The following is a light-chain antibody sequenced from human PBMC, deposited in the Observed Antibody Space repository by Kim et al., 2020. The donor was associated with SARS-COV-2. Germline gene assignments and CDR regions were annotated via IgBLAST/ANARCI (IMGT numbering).Light chain of an antibody. V-gene: IGLV3-21*02. CDR1: NNGSKS. Sequence: PGQTAPISCGGSNNGSKSVHWYHQKPGQAPVLVVHSNVARPSGIPERFSGATSGNTATLPIGRVEAGDEGDYYCQVWDSSGDHPVIFGGGTQLTVL. CDR2: SNV. J-gene: IGLJ2*01. CDR3: QVWDSSGDHPVI.